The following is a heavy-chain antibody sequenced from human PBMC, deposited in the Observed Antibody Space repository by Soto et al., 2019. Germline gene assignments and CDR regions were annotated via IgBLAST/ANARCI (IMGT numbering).Heavy chain of an antibody. V-gene: IGHV3-23*01. J-gene: IGHJ3*02. CDR2: ISGSGGST. CDR3: AKDQGGITMVRGVIIGDAFDI. D-gene: IGHD3-10*01. Sequence: GESLKISCAASGFTFSSYAMSWVRQVPGKGLEWVSAISGSGGSTYYADSVKGRFTISRDNSKNTLYLRMNSLRAEDTAVYYCAKDQGGITMVRGVIIGDAFDIWGQGTMVTVSS. CDR1: GFTFSSYA.